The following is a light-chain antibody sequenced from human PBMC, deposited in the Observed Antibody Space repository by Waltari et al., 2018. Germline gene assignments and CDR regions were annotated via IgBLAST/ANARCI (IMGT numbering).Light chain of an antibody. CDR3: QQYDNLPPMIT. J-gene: IGKJ5*01. Sequence: DIQMTQSPPSLSASVGDRVTITCQASQDISNYLNWYQQKPGKAPKLLIYDASNLETGVPSRFSGSGSGTDFTFTISSLQPEDIATYYCQQYDNLPPMITFGQGTRLEIK. V-gene: IGKV1-33*01. CDR1: QDISNY. CDR2: DAS.